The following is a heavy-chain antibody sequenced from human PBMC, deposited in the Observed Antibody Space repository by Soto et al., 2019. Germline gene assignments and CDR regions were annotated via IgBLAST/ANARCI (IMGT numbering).Heavy chain of an antibody. CDR2: VLASGHRT. Sequence: PGGSLRLSCAASGFDFNDYAMDWVRQAPGKGLEWVSAVLASGHRTYYADSVKGRFTISRDNSNNTVYLQMDSLRAEDTAVYYCSRRFHDSRGYWGQGTLVTVSS. CDR1: GFDFNDYA. D-gene: IGHD3-10*01. V-gene: IGHV3-23*01. CDR3: SRRFHDSRGY. J-gene: IGHJ4*02.